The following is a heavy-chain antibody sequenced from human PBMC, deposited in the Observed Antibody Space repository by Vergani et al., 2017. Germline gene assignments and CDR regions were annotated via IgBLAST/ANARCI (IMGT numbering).Heavy chain of an antibody. V-gene: IGHV3-21*01. CDR1: GFTFSSYA. Sequence: EVQLLESGGGLVQPGGSLRLSCAASGFTFSSYAMSWVRQAPGKGLEWVSSISSSSSYIYYADSVKGRFPISRDNAKNSLYLQMNSLRAEDTAVYYCARGVEYSSSSGYWGQGTLVTVSS. D-gene: IGHD6-6*01. J-gene: IGHJ4*02. CDR3: ARGVEYSSSSGY. CDR2: ISSSSSYI.